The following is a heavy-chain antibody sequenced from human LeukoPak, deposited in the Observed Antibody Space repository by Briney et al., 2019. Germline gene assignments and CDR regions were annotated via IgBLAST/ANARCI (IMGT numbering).Heavy chain of an antibody. J-gene: IGHJ6*02. V-gene: IGHV4-39*07. CDR1: GGSISSSSHY. CDR2: IYHSGST. CDR3: AREAVYLGMDV. D-gene: IGHD5/OR15-5a*01. Sequence: SETLSLTCTVSGGSISSSSHYWGWIRQPPGRDLEWIGYIYHSGSTFYNPSLESRVTISVDRSKNQFSLKLSSVTAADTAVYYCAREAVYLGMDVWGQGTTVTVSS.